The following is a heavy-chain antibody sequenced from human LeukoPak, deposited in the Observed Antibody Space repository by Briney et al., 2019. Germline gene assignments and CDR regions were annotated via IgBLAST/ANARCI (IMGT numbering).Heavy chain of an antibody. D-gene: IGHD3-22*01. V-gene: IGHV4-34*01. CDR1: GGSFSGYY. Sequence: SEALSLTCAVYGGSFSGYYWSWIRQPPGKGLEWIGEINHSGSTNYNPSLKSRVTISVDTSKNQFSLKLSSVTAADTAVYYCAREPYYHDSSGYPWDYWGQGTLVTVSS. CDR3: AREPYYHDSSGYPWDY. CDR2: INHSGST. J-gene: IGHJ4*02.